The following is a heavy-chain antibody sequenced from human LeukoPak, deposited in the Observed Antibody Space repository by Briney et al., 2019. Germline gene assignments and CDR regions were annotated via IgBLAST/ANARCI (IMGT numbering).Heavy chain of an antibody. CDR1: GYTFTNYG. J-gene: IGHJ6*02. V-gene: IGHV1-18*01. CDR2: ISTYNGNT. D-gene: IGHD5-18*01. Sequence: ASVKVSCKTSGYTFTNYGINWVRQAPGQGLEWMGWISTYNGNTNYAQKLQGRVTMTTDTSTRTAYMELRSLRSDDTAVYYCATYSYAYGMGVWGQGTTVTVSS. CDR3: ATYSYAYGMGV.